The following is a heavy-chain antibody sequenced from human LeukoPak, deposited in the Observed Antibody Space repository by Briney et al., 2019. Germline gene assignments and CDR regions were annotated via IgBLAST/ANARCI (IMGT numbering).Heavy chain of an antibody. CDR2: MNPNSGNT. J-gene: IGHJ6*02. V-gene: IGHV1-8*01. D-gene: IGHD6-19*01. CDR3: ARGYSSGWTAYRTGMDV. CDR1: GYTFTSYD. Sequence: ASVKVSCKASGYTFTSYDINWVRQATGQGLEWMGWMNPNSGNTGCAQKFQGRVTMTRNTSISTAYMELSSLRSEDTAVYYCARGYSSGWTAYRTGMDVWGQGTTVTVSS.